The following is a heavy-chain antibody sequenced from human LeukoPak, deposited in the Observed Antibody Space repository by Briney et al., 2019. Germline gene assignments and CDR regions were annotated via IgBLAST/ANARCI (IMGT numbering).Heavy chain of an antibody. J-gene: IGHJ4*02. CDR1: GFTFSNAW. Sequence: GGSLRLSCAASGFTFSNAWMSWVRQAPGKGLEWVSSISSSSSYIYYADSVKGRFTISRDNAKNSLYLQMNSLRAEDTAVYYCARDLGYGSGSFLDYWGQGTLVTVSS. CDR2: ISSSSSYI. CDR3: ARDLGYGSGSFLDY. D-gene: IGHD3-10*01. V-gene: IGHV3-21*01.